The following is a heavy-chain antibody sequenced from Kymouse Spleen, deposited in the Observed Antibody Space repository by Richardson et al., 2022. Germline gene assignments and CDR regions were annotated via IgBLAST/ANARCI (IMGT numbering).Heavy chain of an antibody. Sequence: QVQLVESGGGVVQPGRSLRLSCAASGFTFSSYGMHWVRQAPGKGLEWVAVIWYDGSNKYYADSVKGRFTISRDNSKNTLYLQMNSLRAEDTAVYYCARDLEYSSSSTDYWGQGTLVTVSS. V-gene: IGHV3-33*01. CDR1: GFTFSSYG. CDR3: ARDLEYSSSSTDY. CDR2: IWYDGSNK. J-gene: IGHJ4*02. D-gene: IGHD6-6*01.